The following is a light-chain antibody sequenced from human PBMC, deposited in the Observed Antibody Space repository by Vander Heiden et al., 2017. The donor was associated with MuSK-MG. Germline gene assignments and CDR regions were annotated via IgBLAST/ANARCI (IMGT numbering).Light chain of an antibody. J-gene: IGKJ2*01. V-gene: IGKV4-1*01. Sequence: DIVMTQSPDSLALSLGDTATINCKSSQSVLYSSNNKNYLAWYQQKPGQPPKLLIYWASTRESGVPDRFSGSGSGTDFTLTISSLQAEDVAVYYCQQDDSTPYTFGQGTKLEIK. CDR3: QQDDSTPYT. CDR2: WAS. CDR1: QSVLYSSNNKNY.